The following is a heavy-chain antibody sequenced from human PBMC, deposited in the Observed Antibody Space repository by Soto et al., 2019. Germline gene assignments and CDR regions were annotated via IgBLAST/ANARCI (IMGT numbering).Heavy chain of an antibody. D-gene: IGHD6-13*01. CDR1: GGSISSGDYY. V-gene: IGHV4-30-4*01. CDR2: IYYSGST. CDR3: ARDRIGSSWPLSPQYFFDY. Sequence: PSETLSLTCTVSGGSISSGDYYWSWIRQPPGKGLEWIGYIYYSGSTYYNPSLKSRVTISVDTSKNQFSLKLSSVTAADTAVYYCARDRIGSSWPLSPQYFFDYWGQGSLVIVSS. J-gene: IGHJ4*02.